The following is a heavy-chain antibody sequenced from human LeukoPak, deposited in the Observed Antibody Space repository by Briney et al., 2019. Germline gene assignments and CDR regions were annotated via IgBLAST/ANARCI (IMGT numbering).Heavy chain of an antibody. CDR1: GGSIHNYY. CDR3: ARHDYGDYDHIR. CDR2: IHYSWRT. J-gene: IGHJ4*02. V-gene: IGHV4-59*08. D-gene: IGHD4-17*01. Sequence: SETLSLTCTVSGGSIHNYYWDWIRQPPGKGLEWIGYIHYSWRTSYNPSLTSRVTISPDTSKNQFSLKLRSLIATDPAVYYCARHDYGDYDHIRWGQGTLVTVSS.